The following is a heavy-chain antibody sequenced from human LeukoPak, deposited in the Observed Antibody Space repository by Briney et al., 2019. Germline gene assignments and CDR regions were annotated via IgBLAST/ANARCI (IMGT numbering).Heavy chain of an antibody. D-gene: IGHD4-23*01. Sequence: SETLSLTCTVSGGSISSYFWSWSRQPPREGLEWIVDIFYNGSSNYNPRLKSRVTISVDTSKNQFSLKLSSVTAADTAVYYCARGASVTTVVTRGNYMDVWGKGTTVTVSS. CDR2: IFYNGSS. CDR1: GGSISSYF. J-gene: IGHJ6*03. V-gene: IGHV4-59*01. CDR3: ARGASVTTVVTRGNYMDV.